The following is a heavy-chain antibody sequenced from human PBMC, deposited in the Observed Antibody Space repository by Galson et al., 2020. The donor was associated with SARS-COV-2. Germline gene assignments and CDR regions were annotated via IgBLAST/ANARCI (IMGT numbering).Heavy chain of an antibody. Sequence: GGSLRLSCAGSGFTFSSYDMSWVRQAPGKGLEWVSTISDSGSNTYYADSVKGRFTISRDNSKNTLYLQMNSLRDEDTAVYYCAKRSIQWELLFWFDPWGQGTLVTVSS. V-gene: IGHV3-23*01. J-gene: IGHJ5*02. CDR2: ISDSGSNT. D-gene: IGHD1-26*01. CDR3: AKRSIQWELLFWFDP. CDR1: GFTFSSYD.